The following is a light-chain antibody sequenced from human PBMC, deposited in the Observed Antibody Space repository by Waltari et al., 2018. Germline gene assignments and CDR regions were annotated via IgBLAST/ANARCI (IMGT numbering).Light chain of an antibody. CDR1: QSVLYSSNIKTY. V-gene: IGKV4-1*01. CDR3: QQYYSTPWT. Sequence: DIVMTQSLDSLSVSMGERATIICTSSQSVLYSSNIKTYLVWYQQKPGQPPKLLIYWASTRESGVPDRFSGSGSGTDFTLTISSLQAEDVAVYYCQQYYSTPWTFGQGTKVEIK. J-gene: IGKJ1*01. CDR2: WAS.